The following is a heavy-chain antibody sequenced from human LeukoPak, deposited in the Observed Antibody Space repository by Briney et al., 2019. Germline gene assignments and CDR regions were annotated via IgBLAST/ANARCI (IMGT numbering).Heavy chain of an antibody. J-gene: IGHJ4*02. V-gene: IGHV4-4*09. CDR3: ARSPPAPKQFDY. Sequence: SETLSLTCTVSNVSFSSYYWSWIRQPPGKGLEWIGYIYPSGSSNSIPSLKSRVSLSVDTSKNQFSLKLSSVIAADTAIYYCARSPPAPKQFDYWGRGILVTVSS. CDR2: IYPSGSS. D-gene: IGHD2-2*01. CDR1: NVSFSSYY.